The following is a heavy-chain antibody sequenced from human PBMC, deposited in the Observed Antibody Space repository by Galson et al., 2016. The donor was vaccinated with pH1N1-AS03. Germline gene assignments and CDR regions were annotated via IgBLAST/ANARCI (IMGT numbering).Heavy chain of an antibody. Sequence: SLRLSCAASGFTFSSYSMHWVRQAPGKGLEWVANIKQDGSEIHYADSVRGRFTISRDNAKSSLYLQMNSLRADDTAVYFCARFQFQFTFDHWGQGNLVTVSS. D-gene: IGHD5-24*01. J-gene: IGHJ4*02. CDR1: GFTFSSYS. CDR3: ARFQFQFTFDH. CDR2: IKQDGSEI. V-gene: IGHV3-7*03.